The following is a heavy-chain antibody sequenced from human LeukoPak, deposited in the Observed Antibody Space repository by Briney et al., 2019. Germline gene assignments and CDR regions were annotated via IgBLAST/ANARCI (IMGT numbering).Heavy chain of an antibody. CDR3: ARDFYDSSGADY. J-gene: IGHJ4*02. CDR2: IYAGSSTT. V-gene: IGHV3-23*03. CDR1: GFAYXSXW. Sequence: SLRLSCVGSGFAYXSXWMSWARQAPGKGLEWVSVIYAGSSTTYYAASVKGRFTISRDNSMNTLYLQMNSLRAEDTVVYYCARDFYDSSGADYWGQGTLVTVSS. D-gene: IGHD3-22*01.